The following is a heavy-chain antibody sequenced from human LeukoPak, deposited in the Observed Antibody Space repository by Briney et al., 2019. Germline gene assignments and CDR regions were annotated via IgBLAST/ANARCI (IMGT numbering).Heavy chain of an antibody. J-gene: IGHJ3*02. Sequence: GASVKVSCKASGYTFTSYYINWVRQAPGQGLEWMGGIIPIFGTANYAQKFQGRVTITADESTSTAYMELSSLRSEDTAVYYCAREFYRGVIPIRGEDCDAFDIWGQGTMVTVSS. CDR2: IIPIFGTA. D-gene: IGHD3-10*01. V-gene: IGHV1-69*13. CDR1: GYTFTSYY. CDR3: AREFYRGVIPIRGEDCDAFDI.